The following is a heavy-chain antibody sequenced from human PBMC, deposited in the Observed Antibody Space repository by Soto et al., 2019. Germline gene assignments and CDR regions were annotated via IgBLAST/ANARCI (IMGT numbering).Heavy chain of an antibody. CDR1: GFSFKNAW. J-gene: IGHJ4*01. V-gene: IGHV3-15*07. Sequence: EVELVESGGGLVKPGGSLTLSCAASGFSFKNAWMNWVRQAPGKGLEWVGRIKNKNDGGTTDYAAFVKGRFTISRDASENTLYPHMNGLKTEDTGVYFCTVLWFGEIYNYWGQGSLVTVSS. CDR3: TVLWFGEIYNY. D-gene: IGHD3-10*01. CDR2: IKNKNDGGTT.